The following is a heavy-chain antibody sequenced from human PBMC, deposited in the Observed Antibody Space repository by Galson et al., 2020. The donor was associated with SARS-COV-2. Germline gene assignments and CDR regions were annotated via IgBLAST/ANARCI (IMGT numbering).Heavy chain of an antibody. CDR2: IYKSGNT. J-gene: IGHJ6*02. CDR1: GGSISSGPYY. CDR3: ARGNSPCVTMCGVIIGTCGMDV. D-gene: IGHD3-3*01. V-gene: IGHV4-61*02. Sequence: SETLSLTCTVSGGSISSGPYYWSWVRQPAGKGLEWIGRIYKSGNTDYNPSLGGQVTMSVATSKNQFSLKLSSVTAADTAVYYCARGNSPCVTMCGVIIGTCGMDVWGQGTTVTVSS.